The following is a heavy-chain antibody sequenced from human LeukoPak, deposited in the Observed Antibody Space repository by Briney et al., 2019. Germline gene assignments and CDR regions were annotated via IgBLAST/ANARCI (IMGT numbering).Heavy chain of an antibody. J-gene: IGHJ4*02. V-gene: IGHV1-69*13. CDR1: GGTFSSYA. CDR2: IIPIFGTA. D-gene: IGHD3-22*01. CDR3: AREEDYYDSSGYGDY. Sequence: VASVKVSCKASGGTFSSYAISWVRQAPGQGLEWMGGIIPIFGTANYAQKFQGRVTITADESTSTAYMELSSLRSEDTAVYYCAREEDYYDSSGYGDYWGQGTLVTVSS.